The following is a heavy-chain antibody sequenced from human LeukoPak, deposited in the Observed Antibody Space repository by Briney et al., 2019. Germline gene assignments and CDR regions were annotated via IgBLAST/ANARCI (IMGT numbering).Heavy chain of an antibody. CDR3: ARSTGAARYDY. CDR1: GGSISSHY. Sequence: SETLSLTCTVSGGSISSHYWSWIRQPPGKGLEWIGCIYYSGSTNYNPSLKSRVTISVDTSKNQFSLKLSSVTAADTAVYYCARSTGAARYDYWGQGTLVTVSS. V-gene: IGHV4-59*11. J-gene: IGHJ4*02. D-gene: IGHD6-6*01. CDR2: IYYSGST.